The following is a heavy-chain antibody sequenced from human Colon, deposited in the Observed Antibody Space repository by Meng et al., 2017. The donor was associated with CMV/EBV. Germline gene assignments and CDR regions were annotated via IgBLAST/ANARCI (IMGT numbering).Heavy chain of an antibody. D-gene: IGHD6-19*01. CDR3: ARDDDSGWYFDH. CDR2: IYTSGRT. CDR1: AGSITGGTHY. V-gene: IGHV4-61*02. Sequence: QQASAPGLGKPSQTLSPTCSVSAGSITGGTHYWNWISQPAGKGLEWIGRIYTSGRTNYNPSLKSRVTISRDTSKNQFSLKLNSVTAADTAVYYCARDDDSGWYFDHWGLGSLVTVSS. J-gene: IGHJ4*02.